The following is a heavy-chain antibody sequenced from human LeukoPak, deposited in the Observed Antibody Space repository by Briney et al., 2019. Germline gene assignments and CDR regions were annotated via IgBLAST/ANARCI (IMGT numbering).Heavy chain of an antibody. J-gene: IGHJ4*02. CDR2: ISSSSSYI. CDR3: ARDSVVAGTGPPDY. CDR1: GFTFSSYS. Sequence: GGSLRLSCAASGFTFSSYSMNWVRQAPGKGLEWVSSISSSSSYIYYADSVKGRFTISRDNAKNSLYLQMNSLRAEDTAVYYCARDSVVAGTGPPDYWGQGTLVTVSS. V-gene: IGHV3-21*01. D-gene: IGHD6-19*01.